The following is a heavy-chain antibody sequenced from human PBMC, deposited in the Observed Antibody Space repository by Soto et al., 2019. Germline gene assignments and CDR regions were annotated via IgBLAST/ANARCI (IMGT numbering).Heavy chain of an antibody. D-gene: IGHD2-15*01. J-gene: IGHJ5*02. CDR1: GGSFSCYY. CDR2: INHSGST. CDR3: ASTYCSGGTCYSEWNWFDP. V-gene: IGHV4-34*01. Sequence: SETLALTCAVYGGSFSCYYWSWIRQAPGKGLEWIGEINHSGSTNYNPSLKSRVTISVDTSKNQCSLKLSSVTAADTAVYYCASTYCSGGTCYSEWNWFDPWGQGTLVTVSS.